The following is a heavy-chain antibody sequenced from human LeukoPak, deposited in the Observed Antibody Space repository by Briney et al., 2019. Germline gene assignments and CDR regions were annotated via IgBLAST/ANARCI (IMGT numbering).Heavy chain of an antibody. CDR1: GFTFSSYA. V-gene: IGHV3-30*18. CDR2: ISYDGNDK. J-gene: IGHJ6*02. D-gene: IGHD2-2*01. CDR3: AKDAVNCSGTSCSYGMDV. Sequence: PGGSLRLSCAASGFTFSSYAIRWVRQAPGKGPEWVAFISYDGNDKYYADSVKGRFTTSRDNSKNTLYLQMHSLRPEDTAVYSCAKDAVNCSGTSCSYGMDVWGQGTTVTVSS.